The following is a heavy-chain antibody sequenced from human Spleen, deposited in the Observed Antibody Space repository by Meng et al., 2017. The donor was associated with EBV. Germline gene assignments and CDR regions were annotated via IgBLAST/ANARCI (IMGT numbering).Heavy chain of an antibody. CDR2: MNPGSGNT. CDR1: GYTFSVYD. V-gene: IGHV1-8*01. CDR3: ARGGIDF. J-gene: IGHJ4*02. Sequence: QVQLVQSGAEVKNPGASVKASCKASGYTFSVYDITWVRQAAGQGLEWMGWMNPGSGNTVYAQKFQGRVTMTRNTSITTAYMELSNLRSEDAAVYYCARGGIDFWGQGTLVTVSS.